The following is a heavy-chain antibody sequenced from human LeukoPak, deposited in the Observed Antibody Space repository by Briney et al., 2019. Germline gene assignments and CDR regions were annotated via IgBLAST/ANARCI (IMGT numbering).Heavy chain of an antibody. CDR2: TYYSGST. Sequence: SQTLSLTCTVSGGSISSDDYYWSWIRQPPGKGLEWIGYTYYSGSTYYNPSLKSRVTISVDTSKNQFSLKLSSVTAADTAVYYCAREVTIYAYGMDVWGQGTTVTVSS. CDR3: AREVTIYAYGMDV. J-gene: IGHJ6*02. CDR1: GGSISSDDYY. V-gene: IGHV4-30-4*01. D-gene: IGHD3-9*01.